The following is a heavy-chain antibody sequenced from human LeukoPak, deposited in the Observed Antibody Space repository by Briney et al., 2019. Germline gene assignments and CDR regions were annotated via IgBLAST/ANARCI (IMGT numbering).Heavy chain of an antibody. V-gene: IGHV3-49*03. J-gene: IGHJ4*02. CDR1: GFTFGDYA. D-gene: IGHD2-21*02. Sequence: GGSLRLSCTASGFTFGDYAMSWFRQAPGKGLEWVGFIRSKAYGGTAEYAASVKGRFTISRDDSKSIAYLQMNSLKTEDTAVYYCTRGVDGYTPYCGGDCYHLGEIFDYWGQGTLVTVSS. CDR3: TRGVDGYTPYCGGDCYHLGEIFDY. CDR2: IRSKAYGGTA.